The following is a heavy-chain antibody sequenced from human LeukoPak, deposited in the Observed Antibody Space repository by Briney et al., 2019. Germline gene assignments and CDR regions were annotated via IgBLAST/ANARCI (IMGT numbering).Heavy chain of an antibody. D-gene: IGHD3-3*01. V-gene: IGHV1-2*06. CDR2: INPNSGGT. J-gene: IGHJ4*02. Sequence: ASVKVSCKASGYTFTGYYMHWVRQAPGQGLEWMGRINPNSGGTNYAQKFQGRVTMTRDTSISTAYMELSRLRSDDTAVYYCASRDPITYYDFWSGYSDFDYWGQGTLVTVPS. CDR1: GYTFTGYY. CDR3: ASRDPITYYDFWSGYSDFDY.